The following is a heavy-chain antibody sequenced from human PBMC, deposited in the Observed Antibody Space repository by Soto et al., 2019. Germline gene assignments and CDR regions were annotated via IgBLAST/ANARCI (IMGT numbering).Heavy chain of an antibody. CDR3: ARDGPYYYDSSGYHSGFSDY. J-gene: IGHJ4*02. D-gene: IGHD3-22*01. CDR1: GGTFSSYA. Sequence: GASVKVSCKASGGTFSSYAISWVRQAPGQGLAWMGGIIPIFGTANYAQKFQGRVTITADESTSTAYMELSSLRSEDTAVYYCARDGPYYYDSSGYHSGFSDYWGQGTLVTVSS. CDR2: IIPIFGTA. V-gene: IGHV1-69*13.